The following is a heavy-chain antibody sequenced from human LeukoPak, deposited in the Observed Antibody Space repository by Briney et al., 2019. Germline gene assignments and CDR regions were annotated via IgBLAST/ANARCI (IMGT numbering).Heavy chain of an antibody. D-gene: IGHD1-26*01. CDR2: IYYSGST. CDR3: AREGGFDAFDI. Sequence: PSETLSLTCTVSGGSISSYYWSWIRQHPGKGLEWIGYIYYSGSTYYNPSLKSRVTISVDTSKNQFSLKLSSVTAADTAVYYCAREGGFDAFDIWGQGTTVTVSS. V-gene: IGHV4-30-4*08. J-gene: IGHJ3*02. CDR1: GGSISSYY.